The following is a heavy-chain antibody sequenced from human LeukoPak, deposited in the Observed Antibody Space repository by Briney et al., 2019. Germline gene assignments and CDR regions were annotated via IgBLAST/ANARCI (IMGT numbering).Heavy chain of an antibody. Sequence: PGGSLRLSCAASGFTVSSNYMSWVRQAPGKGLEGVSVIYSGGSTYYADSVKGRFTISRDNSKNTLYLQMNSLRAEDTAVYYCARFIAMVRGRGFDYWGQGTLVTVSS. CDR3: ARFIAMVRGRGFDY. D-gene: IGHD3-10*01. CDR1: GFTVSSNY. J-gene: IGHJ4*02. V-gene: IGHV3-66*01. CDR2: IYSGGST.